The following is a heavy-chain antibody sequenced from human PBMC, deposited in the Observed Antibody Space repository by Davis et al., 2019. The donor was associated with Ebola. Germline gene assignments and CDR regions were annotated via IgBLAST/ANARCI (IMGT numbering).Heavy chain of an antibody. CDR2: IHYSGIT. D-gene: IGHD3-22*01. CDR1: GCSISSYY. CDR3: ARDKPHYYDSSGYFDY. V-gene: IGHV4-59*01. Sequence: MPSETLSLTCTVSGCSISSYYWSWIRQSPGKGLEWIGYIHYSGITKYNPSRKSRVTISVDTSKNQFSLKLSSVTAADTAVYYCARDKPHYYDSSGYFDYWGQGTLVTVSS. J-gene: IGHJ4*02.